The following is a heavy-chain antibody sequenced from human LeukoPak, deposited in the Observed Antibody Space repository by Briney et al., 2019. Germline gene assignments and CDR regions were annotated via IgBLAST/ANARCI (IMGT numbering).Heavy chain of an antibody. CDR2: IIPILGIA. Sequence: GASVKVSCKASGGTFSSYAISWVRQAPGQGLEWMGRIIPILGIANYAQKFQGRVTITADKSTSTAYMELSSLRSEDTAVYYCARHAMVRGVIYYYYGMDVWGQGTTVTVSS. CDR3: ARHAMVRGVIYYYYGMDV. D-gene: IGHD3-10*01. J-gene: IGHJ6*02. CDR1: GGTFSSYA. V-gene: IGHV1-69*04.